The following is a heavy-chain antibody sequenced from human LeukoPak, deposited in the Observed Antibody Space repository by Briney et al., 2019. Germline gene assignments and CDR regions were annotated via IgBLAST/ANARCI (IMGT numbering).Heavy chain of an antibody. V-gene: IGHV3-23*01. D-gene: IGHD3-22*01. CDR1: GFTFSSYA. J-gene: IGHJ4*02. CDR3: ATHFGDGSGYYYAY. Sequence: PGGSLRLSCAASGFTFSSYAMSWVRQAPGKGLAWVSAIGGSGDSTYYADSVKGRFTISRDNSKNSLYLQMNSLRAEDTAVYYCATHFGDGSGYYYAYWGQGTLVTVSS. CDR2: IGGSGDST.